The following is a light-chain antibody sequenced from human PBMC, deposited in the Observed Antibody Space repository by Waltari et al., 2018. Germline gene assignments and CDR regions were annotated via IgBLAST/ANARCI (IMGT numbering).Light chain of an antibody. CDR3: QQLNSYPWA. V-gene: IGKV1-9*01. CDR1: QAISSY. J-gene: IGKJ4*01. CDR2: AAS. Sequence: DIQLTQSPSFLSASVGDRVTITCRASQAISSYLAWYQQKPGKAPKLLIYAASTLQSWVPSRFSGSGSGTEFTLTISSLQPEDFATYYCQQLNSYPWAFGGGTKVEIK.